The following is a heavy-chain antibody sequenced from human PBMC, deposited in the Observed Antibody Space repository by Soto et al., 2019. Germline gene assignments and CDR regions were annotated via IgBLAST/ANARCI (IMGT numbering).Heavy chain of an antibody. CDR3: TRHEGGAAADRPLDY. CDR2: IYYSGST. Sequence: SETLSLTCTVSGGSIRSSTYYWGWIRQPPGKGLEWIGSIYYSGSTHYNPSLKSRVTMPVDTSTNQFSLKLNSVTAADTAVYNCTRHEGGAAADRPLDYWGQGTLVTVSS. D-gene: IGHD6-13*01. J-gene: IGHJ4*02. CDR1: GGSIRSSTYY. V-gene: IGHV4-39*01.